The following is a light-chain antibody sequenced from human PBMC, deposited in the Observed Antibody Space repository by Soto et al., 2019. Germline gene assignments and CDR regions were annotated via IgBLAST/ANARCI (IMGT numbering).Light chain of an antibody. V-gene: IGLV2-14*01. CDR3: SSYTSSSTGV. Sequence: QSVLTQPASVSGSPGQSITISCTGTSSDVGGYNYVSWYQQHPGKAPKLMIYDVSNRPSGVSSRFSGSKSGNTASLTISGLQAEYEADYYCSSYTSSSTGVFGTGTKLTV. CDR2: DVS. CDR1: SSDVGGYNY. J-gene: IGLJ1*01.